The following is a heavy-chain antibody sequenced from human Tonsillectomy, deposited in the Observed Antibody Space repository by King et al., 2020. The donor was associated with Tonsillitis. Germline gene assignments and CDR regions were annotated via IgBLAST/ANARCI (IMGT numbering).Heavy chain of an antibody. D-gene: IGHD6-19*01. CDR2: IYYRGST. V-gene: IGHV4-59*01. CDR1: GGPINSYY. CDR3: ARVPPVAGNKYFIDD. Sequence: QLQESGPGLVKPSETLSLTCTVSGGPINSYYWGWIRPPPGKGLEWIGYIYYRGSTNYNPPLKRRVTISVDTSKDQFALKLSSVTDADAAVYYCARVPPVAGNKYFIDDWGQGTLVTVSS. J-gene: IGHJ4*02.